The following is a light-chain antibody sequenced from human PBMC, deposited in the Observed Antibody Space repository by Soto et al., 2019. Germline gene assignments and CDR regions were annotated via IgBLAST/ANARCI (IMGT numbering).Light chain of an antibody. CDR2: GAS. Sequence: EMVLTQSPGALSLFPGERATLSCRASQKISSRYLAWYLQKPGQAPRFLIYGASSRATGIPDRFSGSGSGTDFTLTISRLEPEDFAVYYCQQYGGTPPITFGQGTLPEIK. CDR3: QQYGGTPPIT. V-gene: IGKV3-20*01. CDR1: QKISSRY. J-gene: IGKJ5*01.